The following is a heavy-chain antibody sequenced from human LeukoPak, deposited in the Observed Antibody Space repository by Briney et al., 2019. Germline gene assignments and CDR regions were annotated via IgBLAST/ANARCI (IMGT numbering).Heavy chain of an antibody. CDR2: ITSSGRYI. CDR1: GFTFSSYS. V-gene: IGHV3-21*01. Sequence: GGSLRLSCAASGFTFSSYSMNWVRQAPGKGLEWVSSITSSGRYIYYADSVKGRFTISRDNAKNSLYLQMNSLRAEDTAVYYCARVKEASAFDIWGQGTTVTVSS. J-gene: IGHJ3*02. CDR3: ARVKEASAFDI. D-gene: IGHD5-12*01.